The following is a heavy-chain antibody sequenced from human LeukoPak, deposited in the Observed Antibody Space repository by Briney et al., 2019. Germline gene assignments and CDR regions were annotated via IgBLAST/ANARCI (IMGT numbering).Heavy chain of an antibody. CDR2: ISSSSSYI. D-gene: IGHD3/OR15-3a*01. V-gene: IGHV3-21*01. Sequence: GGSLRLSCAVSGFTFSSYSMNWVRQAPGKGLEWVSSISSSSSYIYYADSVKGRFTISRDNAKNSLFLQMNSLRAEDTAVYYCARDKGLGHFDYWGQGTLVTVSS. CDR3: ARDKGLGHFDY. J-gene: IGHJ4*02. CDR1: GFTFSSYS.